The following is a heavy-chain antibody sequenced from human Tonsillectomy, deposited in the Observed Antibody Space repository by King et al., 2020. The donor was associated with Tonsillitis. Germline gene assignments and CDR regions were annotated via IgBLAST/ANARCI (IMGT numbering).Heavy chain of an antibody. Sequence: QLVQSGGEVKKPGASVKVSCKASGYTFTSYGITWVRQAPGQGLQWMGWISGYNANTNYAQMLQGRVTMTTDTSTSTAYMELRSLRSDDTAVYYCARDNTCSMVVPALLDYWGQGTLVTVSS. V-gene: IGHV1-18*04. CDR2: ISGYNANT. J-gene: IGHJ4*02. D-gene: IGHD2-2*01. CDR1: GYTFTSYG. CDR3: ARDNTCSMVVPALLDY.